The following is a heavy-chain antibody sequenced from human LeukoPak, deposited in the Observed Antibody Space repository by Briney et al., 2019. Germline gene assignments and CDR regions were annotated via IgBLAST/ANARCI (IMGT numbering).Heavy chain of an antibody. CDR1: GYTFTSYG. V-gene: IGHV1-18*01. J-gene: IGHJ6*02. CDR2: ISAYNGNT. Sequence: ASMKVSCKASGYTFTSYGISWVRQAPGQGLEWMGWISAYNGNTNYAQKLQGRVTMTTDTSTSTAYMELRSLRSEDTAVYYCATGHIVATNYGMDVWGQGTTVTVSS. D-gene: IGHD5-12*01. CDR3: ATGHIVATNYGMDV.